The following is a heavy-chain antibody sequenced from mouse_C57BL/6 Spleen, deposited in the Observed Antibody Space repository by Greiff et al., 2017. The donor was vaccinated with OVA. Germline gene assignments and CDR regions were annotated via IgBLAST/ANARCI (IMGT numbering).Heavy chain of an antibody. J-gene: IGHJ4*01. CDR1: GFTFSSYA. D-gene: IGHD2-5*01. CDR3: TRVRDYSNQYHYAMDY. Sequence: EVKLMESGAGLVKPGGSLKLSCAASGFTFSSYAMSWVRQTPEKRLEWVAYISSGGDYIYYADTVKGRFTISRDNARNTLYLQMSSLKSEDTAMYYCTRVRDYSNQYHYAMDYWGQGTSVTVSS. V-gene: IGHV5-9-1*02. CDR2: ISSGGDYI.